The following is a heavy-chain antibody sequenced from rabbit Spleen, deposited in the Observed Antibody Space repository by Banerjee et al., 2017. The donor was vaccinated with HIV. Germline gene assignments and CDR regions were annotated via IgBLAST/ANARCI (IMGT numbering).Heavy chain of an antibody. CDR3: ARDLTSVIGWNFNL. V-gene: IGHV1S45*01. J-gene: IGHJ4*01. Sequence: QEQLEETGGGLVQPGGSLTLSCKTSGFDFSSYSMSWVRQAPGKGLEWIACIGAGSSGSTYSATWAKGRFTISRTSSTTVTLQMTSLTAADTATYFCARDLTSVIGWNFNLWGPGTLVTVS. D-gene: IGHD1-1*01. CDR2: IGAGSSGST. CDR1: GFDFSSYS.